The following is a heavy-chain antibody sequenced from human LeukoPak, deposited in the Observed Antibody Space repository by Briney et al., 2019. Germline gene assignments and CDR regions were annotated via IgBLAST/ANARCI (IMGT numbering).Heavy chain of an antibody. CDR2: ISGSGGST. V-gene: IGHV3-23*01. CDR3: AKDASGKDSSSSMN. CDR1: GFTVSSNY. J-gene: IGHJ4*02. Sequence: GGSLRLSCAASGFTVSSNYMSWVRQAPGKGLEWVSAISGSGGSTYYADSVKGRFTISRDNSKNTLYLQMNSLRAEDTAVYYCAKDASGKDSSSSMNWGQGTLVTVSS. D-gene: IGHD6-13*01.